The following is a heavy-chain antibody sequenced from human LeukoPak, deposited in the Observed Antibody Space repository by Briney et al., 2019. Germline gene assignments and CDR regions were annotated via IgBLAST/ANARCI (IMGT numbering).Heavy chain of an antibody. CDR1: GFTFSSYW. CDR3: ARDQGGIAAAITKSFDY. V-gene: IGHV3-7*01. Sequence: GGSLRLSCAASGFTFSSYWISWVRQAPGKGLEWVANIKQDGSEKYYVDSVKGRFTISRDNAKNSLYLQMNSLRAEDTAVYYCARDQGGIAAAITKSFDYWGQGTLVTVSS. D-gene: IGHD6-13*01. J-gene: IGHJ4*02. CDR2: IKQDGSEK.